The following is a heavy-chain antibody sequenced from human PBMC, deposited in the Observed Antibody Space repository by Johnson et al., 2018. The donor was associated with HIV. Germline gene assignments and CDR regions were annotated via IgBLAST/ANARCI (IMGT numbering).Heavy chain of an antibody. V-gene: IGHV3-53*01. Sequence: EVQLVESGGGLIQPGGSLRPSCAASGLNVCSTYMSWVRQAPGKGLEWVSVMYRGGSTYYPDSVKGRFTISRDNSKNTLYLQMNSLRAEDTAVYYCANWAYYYGSGYAFDIWGQGTMVTVSS. CDR3: ANWAYYYGSGYAFDI. J-gene: IGHJ3*02. CDR2: MYRGGST. CDR1: GLNVCSTY. D-gene: IGHD3-10*01.